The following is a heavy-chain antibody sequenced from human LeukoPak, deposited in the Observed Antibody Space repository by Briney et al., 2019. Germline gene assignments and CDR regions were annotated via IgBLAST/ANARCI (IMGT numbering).Heavy chain of an antibody. V-gene: IGHV1-2*02. CDR3: AINHDYGGKGWYFDL. CDR1: GYTFTGYY. J-gene: IGHJ2*01. CDR2: INPNSGGT. Sequence: GASVKVSCKASGYTFTGYYMHWVRQAPGQGLEWMGWINPNSGGTNYAQKFQGRVTMTRDTSISTAYMELSRLRSDDTAVYYCAINHDYGGKGWYFDLWGRGTLVTVSS. D-gene: IGHD4-23*01.